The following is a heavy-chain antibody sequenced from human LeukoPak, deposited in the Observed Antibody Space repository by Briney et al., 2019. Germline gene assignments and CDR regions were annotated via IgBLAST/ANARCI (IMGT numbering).Heavy chain of an antibody. CDR1: GYTFISHA. CDR3: ARERSGWYYDS. J-gene: IGHJ4*02. CDR2: INTVNGNT. D-gene: IGHD6-19*01. Sequence: AASVKVSCKASGYTFISHAIHWVRQAPGQRHEWMGWINTVNGNTKYSQEFQGRVTITRDTSASTAYMELSSLRSEDMAVYYCARERSGWYYDSWGQGTLVTVSS. V-gene: IGHV1-3*03.